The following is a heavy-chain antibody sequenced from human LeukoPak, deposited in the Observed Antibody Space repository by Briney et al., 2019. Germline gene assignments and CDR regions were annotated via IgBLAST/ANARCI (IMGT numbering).Heavy chain of an antibody. CDR3: AKGLAAAGYYFDY. D-gene: IGHD6-13*01. J-gene: IGHJ4*02. CDR2: VSWDGGST. Sequence: GSLRLSCAASGFTFDDYTMHWVRQAPGKGLEWVSLVSWDGGSTYYVDSVKGRFTISRDNSKNSLYLQMNSLRTEDTALYYCAKGLAAAGYYFDYWGQGTLVTLSS. CDR1: GFTFDDYT. V-gene: IGHV3-43*01.